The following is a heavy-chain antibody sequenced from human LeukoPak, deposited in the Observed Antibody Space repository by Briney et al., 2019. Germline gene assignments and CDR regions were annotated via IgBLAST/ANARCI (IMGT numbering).Heavy chain of an antibody. V-gene: IGHV4-59*01. CDR1: GGSISNYY. Sequence: PSETLSLTCTVSGGSISNYYWSWIRQPPGKALEWIGYIYYSGSTSYNPSLKSRVTISVDTSKNQFSLKLRSVTVADTAAYYCVRDHYYDSSGYTFRHWGQGTLVSVSS. CDR3: VRDHYYDSSGYTFRH. J-gene: IGHJ1*01. CDR2: IYYSGST. D-gene: IGHD3-22*01.